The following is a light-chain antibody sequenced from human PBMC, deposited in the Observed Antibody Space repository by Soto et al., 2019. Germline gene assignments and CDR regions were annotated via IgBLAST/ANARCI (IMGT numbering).Light chain of an antibody. CDR2: AAS. V-gene: IGKV1-27*01. Sequence: DIQMTQSPTSLSASVGDRVTITCRASQGIRNYVAWYQQIPGKAPKLLIYAASTLQSGVPSRFSGSGSGTDFTLTITRLQPEDVATYSCQKYSSVPVFGPGTKVEIK. J-gene: IGKJ3*01. CDR1: QGIRNY. CDR3: QKYSSVPV.